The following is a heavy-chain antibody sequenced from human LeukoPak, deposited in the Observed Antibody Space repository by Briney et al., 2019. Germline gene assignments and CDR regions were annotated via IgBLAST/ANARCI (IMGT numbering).Heavy chain of an antibody. CDR2: IYYSGST. CDR3: ASGNFDWLSSQAFDY. D-gene: IGHD3-9*01. Sequence: PSETLSLTCTVSGGSISSSSYYWGWIRQPPGKGLEWIGSIYYSGSTYYNPSLKSRVTISVDTSKNQFSLKLSSVTAADTAVYYCASGNFDWLSSQAFDYWGQGTLVTVSS. J-gene: IGHJ4*02. V-gene: IGHV4-39*07. CDR1: GGSISSSSYY.